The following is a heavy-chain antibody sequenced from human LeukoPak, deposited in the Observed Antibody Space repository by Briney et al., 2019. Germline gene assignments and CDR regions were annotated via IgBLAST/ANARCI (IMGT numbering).Heavy chain of an antibody. V-gene: IGHV4-59*08. CDR3: ARRNRRPPYYFDY. J-gene: IGHJ4*02. Sequence: SETLSLTCTISGGFISSYYWSWIRQPPGEGLEWIGYIYYSGSTNYNPSLKSRVTISVDTSKNQFSLKLSSVTAADTAVYYCARRNRRPPYYFDYWGQGTLVTVSS. CDR1: GGFISSYY. CDR2: IYYSGST.